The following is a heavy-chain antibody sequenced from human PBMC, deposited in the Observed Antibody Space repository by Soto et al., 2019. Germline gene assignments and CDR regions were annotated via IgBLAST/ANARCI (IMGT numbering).Heavy chain of an antibody. CDR2: IYYSGST. D-gene: IGHD3-3*01. V-gene: IGHV4-61*01. CDR3: ARGVTYYDFWSGYYFDY. J-gene: IGHJ4*02. Sequence: SETLSLTCTVSGGSVSSGSYYWSWIRQPPGKGLEWIGYIYYSGSTNYNPSLKSRVTISVDTSKNQFSLKLSSVTAADTAVYYCARGVTYYDFWSGYYFDYWGQGTLVTVSS. CDR1: GGSVSSGSYY.